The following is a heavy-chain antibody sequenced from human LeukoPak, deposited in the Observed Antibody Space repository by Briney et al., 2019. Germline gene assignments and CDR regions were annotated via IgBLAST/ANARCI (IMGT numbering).Heavy chain of an antibody. CDR3: ARGRGCSSMSCYPDY. CDR2: ISPGSSNR. Sequence: GGSLRLSCAASGFSFSAYSINWVRQAPGKGLEWVSSISPGSSNRHYADSVKGRFTISRDNAKSSLYLQMNSLGAEDTALYYCARGRGCSSMSCYPDYWGQGTLVTVSS. CDR1: GFSFSAYS. J-gene: IGHJ4*02. D-gene: IGHD2-2*01. V-gene: IGHV3-21*01.